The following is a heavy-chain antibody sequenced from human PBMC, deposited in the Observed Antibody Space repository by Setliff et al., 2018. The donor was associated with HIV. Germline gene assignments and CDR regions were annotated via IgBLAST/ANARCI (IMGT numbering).Heavy chain of an antibody. D-gene: IGHD6-19*01. CDR2: ALYSDNT. Sequence: SETLSLTCTVSGGSISSSSYYWGWIRQPPGKGLEYIGSALYSDNTYYKPSLKNRVTISVDTSKNQFSLKLTSVTAADTAVYYCAREVGHRSGYYRGSFDYWGQGTLVTVSS. J-gene: IGHJ4*02. V-gene: IGHV4-39*07. CDR3: AREVGHRSGYYRGSFDY. CDR1: GGSISSSSYY.